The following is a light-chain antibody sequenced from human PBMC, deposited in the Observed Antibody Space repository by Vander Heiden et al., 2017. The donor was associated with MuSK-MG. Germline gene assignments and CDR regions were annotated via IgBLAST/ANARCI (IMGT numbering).Light chain of an antibody. V-gene: IGKV1-39*01. Sequence: DIQMTQSPSSLSASVGDRITITCRASQSIATYLNWYQQKPGKAPKLLIYASSILQSGVPSRFSGSGSGKDFTLTISRLQPEDFATYYCQQRHSTPWTFGQGTKVEIK. CDR1: QSIATY. CDR3: QQRHSTPWT. J-gene: IGKJ1*01. CDR2: ASS.